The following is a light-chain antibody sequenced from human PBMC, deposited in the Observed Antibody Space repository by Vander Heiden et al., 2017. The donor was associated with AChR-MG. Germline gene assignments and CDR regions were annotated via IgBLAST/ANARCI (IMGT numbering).Light chain of an antibody. V-gene: IGKV1-33*01. Sequence: DIQMTQSPSSLSASVGDRVTITCQASQDISNYLNWYQQKPGKAPKLLIYDASNLETGVPSRFSGSGSGTDFTFTISSLQPEDIATYYCQQQDNLPSTFGGWTKVEIK. CDR3: QQQDNLPST. CDR1: QDISNY. J-gene: IGKJ4*01. CDR2: DAS.